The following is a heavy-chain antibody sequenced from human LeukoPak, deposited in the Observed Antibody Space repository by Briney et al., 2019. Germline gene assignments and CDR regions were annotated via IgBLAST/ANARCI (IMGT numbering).Heavy chain of an antibody. J-gene: IGHJ4*02. V-gene: IGHV4-34*01. D-gene: IGHD3-3*01. CDR2: INHSGST. CDR3: ARSGGRITIFGVVTSFDY. Sequence: SETLSLTCAVYGGSFSGYYWSWIRQPPGKGLEWIGEINHSGSTNYNPSLKSRVTISVDTSKNQFSLKLSSVTAADTAVYYCARSGGRITIFGVVTSFDYWGQGTLVTVSS. CDR1: GGSFSGYY.